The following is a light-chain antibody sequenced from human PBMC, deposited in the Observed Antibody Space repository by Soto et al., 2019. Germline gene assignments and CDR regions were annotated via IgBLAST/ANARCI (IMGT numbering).Light chain of an antibody. CDR2: DAS. CDR1: QSVSSNY. V-gene: IGKV3-20*01. CDR3: PQCGGSPRT. Sequence: EIVLTQSPGTLSLSPGESATLSCRASQSVSSNYLAWYQQKPGQAPRLLMSDASTRATGIPDRFSGSGSGTDFTLTISRLEPEDFAVYYCPQCGGSPRTFGQGNKVEIK. J-gene: IGKJ1*01.